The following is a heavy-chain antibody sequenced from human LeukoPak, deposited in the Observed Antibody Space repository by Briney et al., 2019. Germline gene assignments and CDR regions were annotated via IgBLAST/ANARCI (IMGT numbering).Heavy chain of an antibody. J-gene: IGHJ6*03. CDR1: GFTFSSYE. Sequence: GGSLRLSCAASGFTFSSYEMNWVRQAPGKGLEWVSYISSSGSTIYYADSVKGRFTISRDNAKNSLYLQMNSLRAEDTAVYYCARDSKTGLYYRRYHYMDVWGKGTTVTVSS. V-gene: IGHV3-48*03. D-gene: IGHD3-22*01. CDR2: ISSSGSTI. CDR3: ARDSKTGLYYRRYHYMDV.